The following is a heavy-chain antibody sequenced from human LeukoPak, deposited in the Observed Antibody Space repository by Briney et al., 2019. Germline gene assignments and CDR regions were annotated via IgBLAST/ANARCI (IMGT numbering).Heavy chain of an antibody. Sequence: GGSLRLSCAASGFTFSNAWMSWVRQAPGKGLEWVGHIKSKINGGTTDLAAPVKDRFTISRDDLKNTLYLQMNSLKTEDTAVYYCTTVRALDYYDSSGYYSLGFDYWGQGTLVTVSS. J-gene: IGHJ4*02. V-gene: IGHV3-15*01. CDR3: TTVRALDYYDSSGYYSLGFDY. D-gene: IGHD3-22*01. CDR1: GFTFSNAW. CDR2: IKSKINGGTT.